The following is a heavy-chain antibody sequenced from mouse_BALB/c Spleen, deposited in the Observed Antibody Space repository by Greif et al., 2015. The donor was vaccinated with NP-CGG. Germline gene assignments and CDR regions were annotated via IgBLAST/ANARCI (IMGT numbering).Heavy chain of an antibody. CDR3: TRGRRRDFDF. CDR2: INPSNGGA. V-gene: IGHV1S81*02. Sequence: VQLQESGAELVKPGASVKLSCKASGYTFISYYMYWVKQRPGQGLEWIGEINPSNGGANLNEKFKSKATLTVDKSSSTAYMRLSSLTSEDSAVYFCTRGRRRDFDFWGQGTTLTVSS. J-gene: IGHJ2*01. D-gene: IGHD1-2*01. CDR1: GYTFISYY.